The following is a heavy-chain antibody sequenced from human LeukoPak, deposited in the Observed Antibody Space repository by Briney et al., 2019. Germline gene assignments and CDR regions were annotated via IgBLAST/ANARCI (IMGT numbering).Heavy chain of an antibody. D-gene: IGHD2-2*01. CDR2: INHSGST. J-gene: IGHJ5*02. V-gene: IGHV4-34*01. CDR1: GGSFSGYY. CDR3: ARGLLLVGRQRYCSSTSCYGFNWFDP. Sequence: SETLSLTCAVYGGSFSGYYWSWIRQPPGKGLEWIGEINHSGSTNYNPSLKSRVTISVDASKNQFSLKLSSVTAADTAVYYCARGLLLVGRQRYCSSTSCYGFNWFDPWGQGTLVTVSS.